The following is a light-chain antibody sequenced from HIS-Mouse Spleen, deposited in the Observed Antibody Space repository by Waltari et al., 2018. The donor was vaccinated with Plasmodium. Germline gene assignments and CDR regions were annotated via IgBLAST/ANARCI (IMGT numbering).Light chain of an antibody. V-gene: IGLV2-8*01. J-gene: IGLJ2*01. CDR3: SSYAGSNNLV. CDR1: SSDVGGYNY. Sequence: QSALTQPPSASGSPGQSVTISCTGTSSDVGGYNYVSWYQQHPGKAPKLMIYEVSKRPSGVPARFSGSKSGNTASRTVSGLQAEDGADYYCSSYAGSNNLVFGGGTKLTVL. CDR2: EVS.